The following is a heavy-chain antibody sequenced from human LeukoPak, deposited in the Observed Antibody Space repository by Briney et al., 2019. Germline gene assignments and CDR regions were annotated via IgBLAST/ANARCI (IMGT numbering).Heavy chain of an antibody. CDR3: ARDQEAFDY. Sequence: ASVKVSCKASGYSFTGNYIHWVRQAPGQGLEWMGMIYPRDGSTSYAQKFQGRVTVTRDTSTSTVHMELSGLRSEDTAVYYCARDQEAFDYWGQGILVTVSS. J-gene: IGHJ4*02. CDR1: GYSFTGNY. CDR2: IYPRDGST. V-gene: IGHV1-46*01.